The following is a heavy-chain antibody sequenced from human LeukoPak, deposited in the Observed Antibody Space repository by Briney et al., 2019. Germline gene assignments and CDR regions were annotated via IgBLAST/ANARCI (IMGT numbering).Heavy chain of an antibody. J-gene: IGHJ4*02. Sequence: HPGGSLRLSCAASGFTFSGYEMNWVRQAPGKGLEWVSFISSSGTTIYYADSVKGRFTISRDNAKNSLFLQMNSLRADDTAIYYCARTTHYSDHRHYWGQGTLVTVSS. CDR3: ARTTHYSDHRHY. CDR2: ISSSGTTI. CDR1: GFTFSGYE. V-gene: IGHV3-48*03. D-gene: IGHD4-17*01.